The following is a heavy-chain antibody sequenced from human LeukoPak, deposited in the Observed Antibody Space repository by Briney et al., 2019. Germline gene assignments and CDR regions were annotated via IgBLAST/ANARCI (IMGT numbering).Heavy chain of an antibody. D-gene: IGHD2-21*02. V-gene: IGHV4-34*01. CDR3: ARVRGDLSIDF. CDR2: INHSGST. Sequence: SSETLSLTCAVYIESFSGYYWTWIRQPPGKGREWIGEINHSGSTNYNQSLKRRVTISADTSKNQFSLTLSSVTAADTAMYYCARVRGDLSIDFWGQGNLVTVTS. J-gene: IGHJ4*02. CDR1: IESFSGYY.